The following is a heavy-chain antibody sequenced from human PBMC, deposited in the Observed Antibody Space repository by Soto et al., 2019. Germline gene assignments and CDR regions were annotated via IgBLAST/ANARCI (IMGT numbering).Heavy chain of an antibody. J-gene: IGHJ4*02. CDR1: GGSISSSSYY. Sequence: QMQLQESGPGLVKPSETLSLTCTVSGGSISSSSYYWGWIRQPPGKGLEWIGRIYYSGSTYYNPSLQSRVTISVDTSKNQFCLKLSSVTAADTAVYYWARNAVHSSGFTDYWGQGTLVTVSS. D-gene: IGHD6-19*01. CDR2: IYYSGST. CDR3: ARNAVHSSGFTDY. V-gene: IGHV4-39*01.